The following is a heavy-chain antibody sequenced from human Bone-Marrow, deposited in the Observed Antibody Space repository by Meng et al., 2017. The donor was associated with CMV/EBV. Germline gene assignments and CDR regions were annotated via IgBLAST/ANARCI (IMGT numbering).Heavy chain of an antibody. J-gene: IGHJ5*02. CDR3: ARVFFRRDYYGSGSSNP. CDR1: GFTFSDYW. CDR2: INSDGSST. Sequence: GESLKISCAASGFTFSDYWMHWVRQAPGKGLVWVSRINSDGSSTNYADSVKGRFTISRDNAKNTLYLQMNSLRPEDTAVYYCARVFFRRDYYGSGSSNPWGQGTLVTVSS. D-gene: IGHD3-10*01. V-gene: IGHV3-74*01.